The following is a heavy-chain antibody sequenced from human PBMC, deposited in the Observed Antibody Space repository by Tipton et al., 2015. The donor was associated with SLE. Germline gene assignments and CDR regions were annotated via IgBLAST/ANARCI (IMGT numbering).Heavy chain of an antibody. CDR2: INHSGST. CDR3: ARGPLLDL. Sequence: TLSLTCAVYGGSFSGYYWSWIRQPPGKGLEWIGEINHSGSTNYNPSLKSRVTISVDTSKNQLSLKLSSVTAADTAVYYCARGPLLDLWGRGTLVTVSS. V-gene: IGHV4-34*01. J-gene: IGHJ2*01. CDR1: GGSFSGYY. D-gene: IGHD5/OR15-5a*01.